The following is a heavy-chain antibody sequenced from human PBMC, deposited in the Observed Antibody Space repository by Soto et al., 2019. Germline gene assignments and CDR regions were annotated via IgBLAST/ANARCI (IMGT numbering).Heavy chain of an antibody. CDR2: IYWDDDK. CDR1: GFYLSTYHMG. Sequence: QITLKESGPTLVRPAQTLTLTCDFSGFYLSTYHMGVAWIRPPPEKALEWLALIYWDDDKRYIPSLKDRLAIAKEPSSNQVVLTITNIDPGDTATSFCAHAGDYDLLTFDHWGPGTLVTVSS. D-gene: IGHD4-17*01. V-gene: IGHV2-5*02. J-gene: IGHJ4*02. CDR3: AHAGDYDLLTFDH.